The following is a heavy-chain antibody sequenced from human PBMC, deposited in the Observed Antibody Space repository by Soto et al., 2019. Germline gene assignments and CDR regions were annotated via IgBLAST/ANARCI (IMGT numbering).Heavy chain of an antibody. CDR1: GFTFRNYG. J-gene: IGHJ4*02. CDR3: AKGDLDTSMAMAFDY. V-gene: IGHV3-30*18. D-gene: IGHD5-18*01. CDR2: ISYDGSNT. Sequence: QVQLVESGGGVVQPGRSLRLSCAASGFTFRNYGLHWVCQAPGKGLEWVAVISYDGSNTYYTDSVKGRFTISRDNFQNTLYLQMDSLRTDDTAVYYCAKGDLDTSMAMAFDYWGQGTLVTVSS.